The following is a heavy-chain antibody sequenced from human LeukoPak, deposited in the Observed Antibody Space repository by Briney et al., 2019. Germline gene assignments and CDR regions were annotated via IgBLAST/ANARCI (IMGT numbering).Heavy chain of an antibody. CDR2: MNPNSGNT. CDR3: ARVGEYSSSWYRGDYYYYYMDV. Sequence: ASVKVSCKASGYTFTSNDINWVRQATGQGLEWMGWMNPNSGNTGYAQKFQGRVTMTRNTSISTAYMELSSLRSEDTAVYYCARVGEYSSSWYRGDYYYYYMDVWGKGTTVTVSS. J-gene: IGHJ6*03. CDR1: GYTFTSND. D-gene: IGHD6-13*01. V-gene: IGHV1-8*01.